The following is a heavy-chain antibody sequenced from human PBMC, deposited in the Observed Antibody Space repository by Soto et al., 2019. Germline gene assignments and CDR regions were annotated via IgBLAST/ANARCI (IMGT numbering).Heavy chain of an antibody. J-gene: IGHJ4*02. V-gene: IGHV4-4*09. D-gene: IGHD1-7*01. CDR3: ASRDPGTSVDY. CDR1: GGSISSYY. Sequence: NPSETLSLTCTVSGGSISSYYWSWVRQPPGQGLEWIGEIYRTGSTNYNPSLKSRVTISLDKSENQFSLKVTSLTAADTAVYYCASRDPGTSVDYWGQGTLVTVSS. CDR2: IYRTGST.